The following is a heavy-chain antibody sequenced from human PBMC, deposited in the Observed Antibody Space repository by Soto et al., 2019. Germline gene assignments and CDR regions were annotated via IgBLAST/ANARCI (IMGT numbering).Heavy chain of an antibody. CDR2: IYYSGST. V-gene: IGHV4-59*12. Sequence: SQTLSLTCSGSGGSISSYYWSWIRQPPGKGLEWIGYIYYSGSTYYNPSLKSRVTISVDRSKNQFSLKLSSVTASDTAVYYCARVPDRWAQRTLVTVSS. CDR1: GGSISSYY. CDR3: ARVPDR. D-gene: IGHD2-2*01. J-gene: IGHJ5*02.